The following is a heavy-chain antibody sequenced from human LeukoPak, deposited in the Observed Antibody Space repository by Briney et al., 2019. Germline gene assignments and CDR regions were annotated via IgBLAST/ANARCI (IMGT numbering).Heavy chain of an antibody. V-gene: IGHV3-21*01. J-gene: IGHJ3*02. D-gene: IGHD3-10*01. Sequence: KPGGSLILSCAASGFTFSSFGMTWVRPAPGKGLEWVSSISSSSSYIYYADSVKGRFTISRDNAKNSVYLQMNSLRAEDTAVYYCARAMYGSGSYYDAFDIWGQGTMVTVSS. CDR1: GFTFSSFG. CDR3: ARAMYGSGSYYDAFDI. CDR2: ISSSSSYI.